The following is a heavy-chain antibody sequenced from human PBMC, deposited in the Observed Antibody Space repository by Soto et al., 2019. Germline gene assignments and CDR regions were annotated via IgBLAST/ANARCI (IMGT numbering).Heavy chain of an antibody. CDR2: IIPIFGTA. Sequence: QVQLVQPGAEVKKPGSSVKVSCKASGGTFSSYAISWVRQAPGHGLEWMGGIIPIFGTANYAQKFQCRVTLIADKSTSTAYMELSSLRSEDTAVYYCARGLGTIVVVVAATRDYYYGMDVWGQGTTVTVSS. V-gene: IGHV1-69*06. CDR1: GGTFSSYA. D-gene: IGHD2-15*01. CDR3: ARGLGTIVVVVAATRDYYYGMDV. J-gene: IGHJ6*02.